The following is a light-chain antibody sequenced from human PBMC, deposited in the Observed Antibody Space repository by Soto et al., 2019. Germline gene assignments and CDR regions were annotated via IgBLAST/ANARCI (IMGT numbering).Light chain of an antibody. J-gene: IGKJ2*01. CDR2: DAS. V-gene: IGKV1-5*01. CDR1: QSISSW. CDR3: QQYSSYPYT. Sequence: DIQMTQSPSTLSASVGDRVTITCRASQSISSWFAWYQQKPGKAPKLLIYDASSLDSGVPARFSGSGSGTEFTLTISSLEPDDFATYYCQQYSSYPYTFGQGTKVEIK.